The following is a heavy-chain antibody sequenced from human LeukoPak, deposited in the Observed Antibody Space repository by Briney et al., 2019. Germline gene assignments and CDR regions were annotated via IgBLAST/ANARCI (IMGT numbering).Heavy chain of an antibody. D-gene: IGHD4-11*01. V-gene: IGHV3-21*01. CDR1: GFTFGDYA. CDR2: ISSSSSYI. Sequence: GGSLRLSCTASGFTFGDYAMSWFRQAPGKGLEWVSSISSSSSYIYYADSVKGRFTISRDNAKNSLYLQMNSLRAEDTAEYYCARDLTTVIAHVLYFDSWGQGTLVTVSS. J-gene: IGHJ4*02. CDR3: ARDLTTVIAHVLYFDS.